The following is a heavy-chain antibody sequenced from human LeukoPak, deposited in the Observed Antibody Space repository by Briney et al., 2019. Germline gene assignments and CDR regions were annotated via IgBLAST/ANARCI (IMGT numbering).Heavy chain of an antibody. CDR2: INTNTGNP. CDR1: GYTFTSYA. Sequence: ASVKVSCKASGYTFTSYAMNWVRQAPGQGLEWMGWINTNTGNPTYAQGFTGRFVFSLDTSVSTAYLQISSLKAEDTAVYYCARDTTSMVRGVQLYYYYYGMDVWGQGTTVTVSS. CDR3: ARDTTSMVRGVQLYYYYYGMDV. J-gene: IGHJ6*02. V-gene: IGHV7-4-1*02. D-gene: IGHD3-10*01.